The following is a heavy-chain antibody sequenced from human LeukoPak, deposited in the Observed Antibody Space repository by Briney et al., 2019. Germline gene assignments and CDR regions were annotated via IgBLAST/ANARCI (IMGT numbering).Heavy chain of an antibody. CDR2: ISWNSGSI. V-gene: IGHV3-9*01. J-gene: IGHJ4*02. CDR1: GFTFDDYA. Sequence: GGSLRLSCAASGFTFDDYAMHWVRQAPGKGLEWVSGISWNSGSIGYADSVKGRFTISRDNAKNSLYLQMNSLRAEDTALYYCAKDMSFGYSGYDYFDYWGQGTLVTVSS. CDR3: AKDMSFGYSGYDYFDY. D-gene: IGHD5-12*01.